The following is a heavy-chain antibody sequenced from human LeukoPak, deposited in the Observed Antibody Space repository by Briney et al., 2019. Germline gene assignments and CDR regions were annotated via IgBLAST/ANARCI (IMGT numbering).Heavy chain of an antibody. D-gene: IGHD4-17*01. CDR2: IYHSGST. CDR1: GGSISSSNW. V-gene: IGHV4-4*02. CDR3: ARLDYGDYPHFDY. Sequence: SGTLSLTCTVSGGSISSSNWWSWVRQPPGKGLGWIGEIYHSGSTNYNPSLKSRVTISVDKSKNQFSLKLSSVTAADTAVYYCARLDYGDYPHFDYWGQGALVTVSS. J-gene: IGHJ4*02.